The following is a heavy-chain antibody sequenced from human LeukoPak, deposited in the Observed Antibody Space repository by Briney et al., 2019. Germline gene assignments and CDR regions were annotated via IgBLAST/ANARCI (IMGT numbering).Heavy chain of an antibody. V-gene: IGHV4-59*08. CDR3: ARSTVTTFGDY. Sequence: SETLSLTCTVSGGSISSYYWSWIRQPPGRGLEWIGYIYYSGSTNYNPSLKSRVTISVDTSKNQFSLKLSSVTAADTAVYYCARSTVTTFGDYWGQGTLVTVSS. J-gene: IGHJ4*02. D-gene: IGHD4-17*01. CDR1: GGSISSYY. CDR2: IYYSGST.